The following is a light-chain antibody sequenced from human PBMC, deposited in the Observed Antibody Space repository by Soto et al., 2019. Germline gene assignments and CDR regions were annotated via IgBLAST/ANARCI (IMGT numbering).Light chain of an antibody. CDR3: QQFGSSPLYT. V-gene: IGKV3-20*01. CDR2: GAS. Sequence: EIVLTQSPGTLSLSPGERVTLSCRASQSVSSSYLAWYQQKPGQAPRLLIYGASSSATGIPDRFSGSGSGTDFTLTISRLEPEDFAVYYCQQFGSSPLYTFGQGTKLEIK. CDR1: QSVSSSY. J-gene: IGKJ2*01.